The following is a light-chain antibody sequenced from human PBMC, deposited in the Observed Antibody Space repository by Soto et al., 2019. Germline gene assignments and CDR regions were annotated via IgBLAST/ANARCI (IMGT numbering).Light chain of an antibody. CDR3: QQYYTPPFT. Sequence: DIVMTQSPDSLAVSLGERATINCKSSQSVLNSPNNMNNLAWYQQKPGQPPKLLFYWASTRESGVPDRFSGSGSETDFTLTISSLQAEDVAVYFCQQYYTPPFTFGPGTKVDIK. CDR2: WAS. CDR1: QSVLNSPNNMNN. J-gene: IGKJ3*01. V-gene: IGKV4-1*01.